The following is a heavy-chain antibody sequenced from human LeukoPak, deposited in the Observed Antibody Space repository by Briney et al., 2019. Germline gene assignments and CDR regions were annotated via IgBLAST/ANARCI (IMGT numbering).Heavy chain of an antibody. CDR3: ARCSERDGYNLDY. CDR1: GDSVSSNSAA. V-gene: IGHV6-1*01. D-gene: IGHD5-24*01. CDR2: TYYRSKWYN. J-gene: IGHJ4*02. Sequence: SQTLSLTCAISGDSVSSNSAAWNWIRQSPSRGLEWLGRTYYRSKWYNDYAVSVKSRITINPGTSKNQFSLQLNSVTPGDTAVYYCARCSERDGYNLDYWGQGTLVTVSS.